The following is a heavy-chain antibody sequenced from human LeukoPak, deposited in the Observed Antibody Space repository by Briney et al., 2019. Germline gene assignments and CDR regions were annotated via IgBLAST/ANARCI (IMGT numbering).Heavy chain of an antibody. CDR3: ARDRFRAAGTQAEYFQH. CDR2: INPNSGGT. J-gene: IGHJ1*01. D-gene: IGHD6-13*01. Sequence: GASVKVSCKASGYTFTGYYMHWVRQAPGQGLEWMGRINPNSGGTNYAQKLQGRVTMTRDTSISTAYMELSRLRSDDTAVYYCARDRFRAAGTQAEYFQHWGQGTLVTVSS. V-gene: IGHV1-2*06. CDR1: GYTFTGYY.